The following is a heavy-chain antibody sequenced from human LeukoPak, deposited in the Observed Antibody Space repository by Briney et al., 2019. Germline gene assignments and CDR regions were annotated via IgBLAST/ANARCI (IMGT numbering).Heavy chain of an antibody. CDR2: IYPGDSDT. V-gene: IGHV5-51*01. CDR1: GYSFTSYW. D-gene: IGHD3-10*01. Sequence: GESLKISCKGSGYSFTSYWIGWVRHMPGKGLEWMGIIYPGDSDTRYSPSFQGQVTISADKSISTAYLQWSSLKASDTAMYYCARSSLVRGVLSPLNFDSWGQGTLVTVSS. CDR3: ARSSLVRGVLSPLNFDS. J-gene: IGHJ4*02.